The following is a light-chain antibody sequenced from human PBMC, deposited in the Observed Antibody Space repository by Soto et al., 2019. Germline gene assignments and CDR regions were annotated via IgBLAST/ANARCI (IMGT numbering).Light chain of an antibody. CDR2: EVN. Sequence: QSALTQPPSASGSPGQSVTISCTGTSSDIGGYNYVSWYQQHPGKAPKLMIFEVNKRPSGVPDRFSGSKSGNTASLTVSGLQAEDEADYYCSSYAGINNFCVFGTGTKLTVL. CDR1: SSDIGGYNY. CDR3: SSYAGINNFCV. V-gene: IGLV2-8*01. J-gene: IGLJ1*01.